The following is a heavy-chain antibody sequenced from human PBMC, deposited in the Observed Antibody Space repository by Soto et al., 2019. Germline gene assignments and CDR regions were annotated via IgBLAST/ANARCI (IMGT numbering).Heavy chain of an antibody. D-gene: IGHD1-1*01. J-gene: IGHJ4*02. CDR2: IVIGSGNT. Sequence: GASVKVSCKASGFTLTGSSVQWVRQARGQRLEWMGWIVIGSGNTKYAQRFQERVTFTRDVSTSTAYMELSSLRSEDTAMYYCAAVPGDFDCWGQGTLVTVSS. CDR1: GFTLTGSS. CDR3: AAVPGDFDC. V-gene: IGHV1-58*01.